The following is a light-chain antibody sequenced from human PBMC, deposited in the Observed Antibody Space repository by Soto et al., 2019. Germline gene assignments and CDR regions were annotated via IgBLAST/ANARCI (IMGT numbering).Light chain of an antibody. V-gene: IGLV2-8*01. CDR2: EVF. J-gene: IGLJ1*01. CDR1: SSDVGGYNY. Sequence: SALTQPPSASGSPGQSVTISCTGTSSDVGGYNYVSWYQQHPGKAPKLMIYEVFKRPSGVPDRFSGSKSGNTASLTVSGLQAEDEADYYCSSYAGSNNLDVFGTGTKLTVL. CDR3: SSYAGSNNLDV.